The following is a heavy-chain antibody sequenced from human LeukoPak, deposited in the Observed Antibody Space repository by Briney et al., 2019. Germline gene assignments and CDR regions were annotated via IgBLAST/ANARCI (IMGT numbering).Heavy chain of an antibody. CDR2: IYTSGST. J-gene: IGHJ5*02. CDR1: GGSISSYY. V-gene: IGHV4-4*09. D-gene: IGHD3-3*01. Sequence: SETLSLTCTVSGGSISSYYWSWVRQPPGKGLEWIGYIYTSGSTNYNPSLKSRVTISVDTSKNQFSLKLSSVTAADTAVCYCAKTSFGVVMGHNWFDPWGQGTLVTVSS. CDR3: AKTSFGVVMGHNWFDP.